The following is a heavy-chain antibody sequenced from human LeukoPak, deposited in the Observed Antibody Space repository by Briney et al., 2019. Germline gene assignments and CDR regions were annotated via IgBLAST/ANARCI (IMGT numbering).Heavy chain of an antibody. CDR3: ASPRYCSSTSCYAFDY. Sequence: SETLSLTCAVYGGSFSGYYWSWIRQPPGKGLEWIGEINHSGSTNYNPSLKSRVTISVDTSKNQFSLKLSSVTGADTAVYYCASPRYCSSTSCYAFDYWGQGTLVTVSS. V-gene: IGHV4-34*01. J-gene: IGHJ4*02. CDR1: GGSFSGYY. CDR2: INHSGST. D-gene: IGHD2-2*01.